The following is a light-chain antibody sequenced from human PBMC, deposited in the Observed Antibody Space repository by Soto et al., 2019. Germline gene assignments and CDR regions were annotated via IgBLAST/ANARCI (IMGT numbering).Light chain of an antibody. V-gene: IGLV2-8*01. J-gene: IGLJ1*01. CDR2: EVT. CDR1: SSDIGRYEF. Sequence: QSALTQPPSASGSLGQSVTISCTGTSSDIGRYEFVSWYQHHPGKAPKLIIYEVTERPSGVPDRFSGSKSGNTASLTISGLQAEDEADYYCSSFTSRFTFVFGTGTKLTVL. CDR3: SSFTSRFTFV.